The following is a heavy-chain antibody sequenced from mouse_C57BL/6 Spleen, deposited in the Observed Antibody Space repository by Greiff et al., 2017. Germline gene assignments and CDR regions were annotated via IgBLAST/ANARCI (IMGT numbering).Heavy chain of an antibody. J-gene: IGHJ2*01. CDR1: GYTFTSYD. CDR3: GRERNLYFDD. Sequence: VHLEQPGPELVKPGASVKLSCKASGYTFTSYDINWVKQRPGQGLEWIGCINPSNGSTKYNEKFKGKATVTVDTSSSTAYMERHSLTSEDSAVYYCGRERNLYFDDWGQGTTLTVST. CDR2: INPSNGST. V-gene: IGHV1-85*01.